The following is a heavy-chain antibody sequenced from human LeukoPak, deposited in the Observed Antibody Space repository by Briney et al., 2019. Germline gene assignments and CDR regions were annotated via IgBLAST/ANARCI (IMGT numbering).Heavy chain of an antibody. CDR3: ARNTVTDFYYYSYMDV. Sequence: GGSLRLSCAASGFTFSSYSMNWVRQAPGKGLEWVSSISSSSSYIYYADSVKGRFTISRDNAKNSLYLQMNSLRAEDTALYYCARNTVTDFYYYSYMDVWGKGTTVTVSS. CDR2: ISSSSSYI. J-gene: IGHJ6*03. D-gene: IGHD4-17*01. CDR1: GFTFSSYS. V-gene: IGHV3-21*04.